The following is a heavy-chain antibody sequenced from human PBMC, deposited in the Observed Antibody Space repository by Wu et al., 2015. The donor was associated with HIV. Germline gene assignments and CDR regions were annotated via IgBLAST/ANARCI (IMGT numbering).Heavy chain of an antibody. CDR2: MNPKSGSA. V-gene: IGHV1-8*02. CDR3: ARVGVLLTSAQLLEYFQH. CDR1: GYTFTSFN. D-gene: IGHD5-24*01. J-gene: IGHJ1*01. Sequence: QVQLAQSGTVVQKPGTSVRVSCRVSGYTFTSFNINWIRHAPGRGLEWMGWMNPKSGSAAFGFNFQGRVSMTKNSSISTAYMELSGVTSDDTAIYYCARVGVLLTSAQLLEYFQHWGQGTRVVVSS.